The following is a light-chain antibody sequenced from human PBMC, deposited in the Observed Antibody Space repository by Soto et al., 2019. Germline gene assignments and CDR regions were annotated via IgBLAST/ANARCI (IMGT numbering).Light chain of an antibody. CDR2: LGS. CDR3: MQALQTPPT. Sequence: IVMTQSTLSLPVSPGEPASXXCMSXQSLLHSNGYNYLDWYLQKPGQSPQXXIYLGSNRASGVPDRFSGSGSGTDFTLKISRVEAEDVGVYYCMQALQTPPTFGQGTRLEIK. CDR1: QSLLHSNGYNY. V-gene: IGKV2-28*01. J-gene: IGKJ5*01.